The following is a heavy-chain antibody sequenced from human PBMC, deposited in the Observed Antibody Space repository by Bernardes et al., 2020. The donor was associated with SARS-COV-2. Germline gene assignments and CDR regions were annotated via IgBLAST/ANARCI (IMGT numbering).Heavy chain of an antibody. J-gene: IGHJ4*02. V-gene: IGHV3-23*01. CDR1: GFTFSSYA. D-gene: IGHD3-22*01. CDR2: ISGSGGST. Sequence: GGSPRPPCAASGFTFSSYAMSWVRQAPGQGLEWVAAISGSGGSTYYADSVKGRFTISRDNSKNTLYLQMNSRRAEDTAVYYCAKVDSSGPTVDYWGQGTLVTVSS. CDR3: AKVDSSGPTVDY.